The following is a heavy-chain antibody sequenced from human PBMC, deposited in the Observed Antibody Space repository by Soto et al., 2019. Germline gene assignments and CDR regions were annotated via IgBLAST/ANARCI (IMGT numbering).Heavy chain of an antibody. V-gene: IGHV4-34*01. CDR3: ARGGNRGYVD. J-gene: IGHJ4*02. CDR2: INHSVST. Sequence: QVQLQQWGAGLLKPSETLSLTCAVYGGSFSGYYWSWIRQPPGKGLEWLGEINHSVSTKYNPSLKSRVTISVDTSKNQFSLKLSSVTATDTAVYYCARGGNRGYVDWGQGTLVTVSS. D-gene: IGHD5-12*01. CDR1: GGSFSGYY.